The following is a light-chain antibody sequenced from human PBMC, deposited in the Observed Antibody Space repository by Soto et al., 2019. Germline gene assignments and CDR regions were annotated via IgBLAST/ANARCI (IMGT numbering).Light chain of an antibody. CDR2: GAS. J-gene: IGKJ4*01. Sequence: EIVLTQSPGILSFSPGERATLSCRASQSVSNDFLAWYQQKPGQAPRLLIYGASTRATDVPDRFSGSGSGADFTLTISRLEPEDFAVYYCQQRSNWRLTFGGGTKVDIK. V-gene: IGKV3D-20*02. CDR3: QQRSNWRLT. CDR1: QSVSNDF.